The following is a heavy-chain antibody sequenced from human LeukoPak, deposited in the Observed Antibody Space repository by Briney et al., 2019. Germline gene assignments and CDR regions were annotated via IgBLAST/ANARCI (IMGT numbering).Heavy chain of an antibody. CDR1: GFTFSSCE. Sequence: TGGSLRLSCGASGFTFSSCEMNWVRQAPGKGLEWVSYISSSGSTIYYADSVKGGFTISRDNSKNTLYLQMNSLRAEDTAVYYCAKGIAVAGTTDAFDIWGQGTMVTVSS. CDR2: ISSSGSTI. J-gene: IGHJ3*02. V-gene: IGHV3-48*03. CDR3: AKGIAVAGTTDAFDI. D-gene: IGHD6-19*01.